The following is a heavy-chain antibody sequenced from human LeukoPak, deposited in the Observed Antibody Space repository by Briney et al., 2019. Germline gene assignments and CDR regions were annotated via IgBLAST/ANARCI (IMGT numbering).Heavy chain of an antibody. V-gene: IGHV3-30*18. Sequence: PGGSLRLSCAASGFTFSSYGMHWVRQAPGKGLEWVAVITYDGSKKYYADSVKGRFTISRDNSKNTLYVQMNSLRVEDTAVYYCAKDRTYYDDSSGYPDYWGQGTLVTVSS. CDR1: GFTFSSYG. CDR2: ITYDGSKK. J-gene: IGHJ4*02. CDR3: AKDRTYYDDSSGYPDY. D-gene: IGHD3-22*01.